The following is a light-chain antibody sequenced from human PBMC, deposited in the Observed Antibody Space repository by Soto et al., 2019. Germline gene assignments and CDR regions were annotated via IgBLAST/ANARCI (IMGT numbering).Light chain of an antibody. J-gene: IGKJ1*01. CDR2: DAS. V-gene: IGKV1-5*01. Sequence: DIHMTQSPATLSASVGHSVTITCRASQSISHWLAWYQQKPGKAPKFLIYDASSLESGVPSRFSGSGSGTEFTLTISSLQPDDFATYYCQQYDSVLGTFGPGTKVDI. CDR1: QSISHW. CDR3: QQYDSVLGT.